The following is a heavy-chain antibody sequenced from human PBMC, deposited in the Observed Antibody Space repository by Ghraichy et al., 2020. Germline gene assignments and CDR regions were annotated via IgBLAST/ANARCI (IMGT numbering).Heavy chain of an antibody. V-gene: IGHV4-59*01. CDR3: ARHSYGYSYYFDY. D-gene: IGHD5-18*01. Sequence: SETLSLTCTVSGGSISSYYWSWIRQPPGKGLEWIGYIYYSGSTNYNPSLKSRVTISVDTSKNQFSLKLSSVTAADTAVYYCARHSYGYSYYFDYWGQGTLVTVSS. CDR2: IYYSGST. CDR1: GGSISSYY. J-gene: IGHJ4*02.